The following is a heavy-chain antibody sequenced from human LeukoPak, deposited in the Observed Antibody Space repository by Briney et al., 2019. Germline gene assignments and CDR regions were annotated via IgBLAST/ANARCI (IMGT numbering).Heavy chain of an antibody. Sequence: GGSLRLSCAVSGLTFSSYMSWVRQAPGKGLEWVSIIYSGGNTYYADSVKGRFTISRDISKNTLYLQMNSLRVEDTAVYYCARYDSGSFDYWGQGTLVTVSS. CDR1: GLTFSSY. J-gene: IGHJ4*02. CDR2: IYSGGNT. D-gene: IGHD3-10*01. CDR3: ARYDSGSFDY. V-gene: IGHV3-53*01.